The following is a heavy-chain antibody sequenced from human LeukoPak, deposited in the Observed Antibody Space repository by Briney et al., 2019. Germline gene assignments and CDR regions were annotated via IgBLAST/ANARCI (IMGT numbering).Heavy chain of an antibody. J-gene: IGHJ4*02. V-gene: IGHV3-21*01. D-gene: IGHD2-15*01. Sequence: PGGSLRLSCAASGFTFSSYSMNWVRQAPGKGLEWVSSISSSSSYIYYAASVKGRFTISRDNTKNSLYLQMTSLRAEDTAVYYCARQACSGGSCAHFDYWGQGTLATVSS. CDR3: ARQACSGGSCAHFDY. CDR1: GFTFSSYS. CDR2: ISSSSSYI.